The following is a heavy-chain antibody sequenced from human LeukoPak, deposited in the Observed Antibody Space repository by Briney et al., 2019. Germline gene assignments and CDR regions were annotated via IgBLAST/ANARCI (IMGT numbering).Heavy chain of an antibody. CDR1: GFTFSSYA. J-gene: IGHJ3*02. CDR2: ISYDRSNK. D-gene: IGHD3-10*02. V-gene: IGHV3-30*04. Sequence: GGSLRLSCAASGFTFSSYAMHWVRQTPGKGLDWAAVISYDRSNKYYADSVRGRFTIARDNSKNTLYLQMNSLRAEDTAVYYCARVWGGSYVRDDDAFDIWGQGKMVTVSS. CDR3: ARVWGGSYVRDDDAFDI.